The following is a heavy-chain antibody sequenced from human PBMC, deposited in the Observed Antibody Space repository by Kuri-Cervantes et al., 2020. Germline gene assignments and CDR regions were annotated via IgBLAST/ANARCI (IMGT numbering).Heavy chain of an antibody. Sequence: SETLSLTCTVSGGSISSDYWNWIRQPPGKGLEWIGYIYYSGSTNYNPSLKSRAIISVDTSKKQFSLKLSSVTAADTAVYYCARDHLGTFDYWGQGTLVTVSS. CDR1: GGSISSDY. CDR2: IYYSGST. J-gene: IGHJ4*02. CDR3: ARDHLGTFDY. D-gene: IGHD3-16*01. V-gene: IGHV4-59*01.